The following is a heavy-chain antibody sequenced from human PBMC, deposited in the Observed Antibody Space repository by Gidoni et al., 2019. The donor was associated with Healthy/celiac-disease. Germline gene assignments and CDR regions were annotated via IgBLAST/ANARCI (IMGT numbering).Heavy chain of an antibody. D-gene: IGHD3-10*01. J-gene: IGHJ5*02. V-gene: IGHV4-34*01. CDR1: GGSFSGYY. Sequence: QVQLQQWGAGLLKPSETLSLTCAVYGGSFSGYYWSWIRQPPGKGLAWIGEINHSGRTNYNPSLKSRVTISVDTSKNQFSLKLSSVTAADTAVYYCARGYYGSGSYYPSPWGQGTLVTVSS. CDR2: INHSGRT. CDR3: ARGYYGSGSYYPSP.